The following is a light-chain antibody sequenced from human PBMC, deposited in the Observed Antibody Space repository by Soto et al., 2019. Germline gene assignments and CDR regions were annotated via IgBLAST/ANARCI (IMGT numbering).Light chain of an antibody. Sequence: DIQMTQSPSSLSASVGDRVTITCQASHDITSFLNWYQHKPGRAPKLLIYDASILEAGVPTWFSGSGSGKHFTFTISSLQPEDVATYYCQHCDYLPIFGPGTTVDFK. CDR3: QHCDYLPI. CDR2: DAS. V-gene: IGKV1-33*01. CDR1: HDITSF. J-gene: IGKJ3*01.